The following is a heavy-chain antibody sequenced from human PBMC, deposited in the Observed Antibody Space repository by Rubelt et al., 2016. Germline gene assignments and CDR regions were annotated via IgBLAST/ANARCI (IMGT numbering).Heavy chain of an antibody. V-gene: IGHV4-39*01. D-gene: IGHD6-6*01. CDR3: ARHGRPSDI. Sequence: QGSGGGLVQPGGSLRLSCVPSEFTFSTYAMNWVRQAPGKGLEWIGSIYYSGSTYYNPSLKSRVTISVDTSKNQFSLKLSSVTAADTAVYYCARHGRPSDIWGQGTMVTVSS. J-gene: IGHJ3*02. CDR1: EFTFSTYA. CDR2: IYYSGST.